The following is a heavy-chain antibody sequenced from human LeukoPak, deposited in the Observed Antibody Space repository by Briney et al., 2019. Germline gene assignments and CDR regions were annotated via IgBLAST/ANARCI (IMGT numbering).Heavy chain of an antibody. Sequence: PGGSLRLSCAASGFTFSSDAMSWVRQAPGKGLEWVSAISGSGGSTYYADSVKGRFTISRDNSKNTLYLQMNSLRAEDTAVYYCAKSGGRTLWEYYYYYMDVWGKGTTVTVSS. CDR3: AKSGGRTLWEYYYYYMDV. V-gene: IGHV3-23*01. CDR2: ISGSGGST. CDR1: GFTFSSDA. J-gene: IGHJ6*03. D-gene: IGHD5-18*01.